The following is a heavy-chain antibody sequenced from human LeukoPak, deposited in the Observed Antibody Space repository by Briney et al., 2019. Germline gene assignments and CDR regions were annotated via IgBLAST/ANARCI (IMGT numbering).Heavy chain of an antibody. CDR3: ARQPGAGWFDP. D-gene: IGHD3-10*01. V-gene: IGHV5-51*01. J-gene: IGHJ5*02. CDR2: INLGDSDT. CDR1: GHRFTNHW. Sequence: GESLKISCEVSGHRFTNHWIGWVRQMPGKGLEWMGIINLGDSDTRYSPSFQGQVTISADKSISTVYLQWGSLKASDTAMYYCARQPGAGWFDPWGQGTLVTVSS.